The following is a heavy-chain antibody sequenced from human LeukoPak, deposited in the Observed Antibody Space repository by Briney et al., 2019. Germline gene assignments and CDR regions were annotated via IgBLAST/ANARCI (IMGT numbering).Heavy chain of an antibody. CDR3: ARVEGTYYYDSSGYYWGHNWFDP. J-gene: IGHJ5*02. Sequence: PSETLSLTCTVSGGSISSYYWSWIRQPPGKGLEWIGYIYYSGSTNYNPSLKSRVTISVDTSKNQFSLKLSSVTAADTAVYYCARVEGTYYYDSSGYYWGHNWFDPWGQGTLVTVSS. V-gene: IGHV4-59*01. CDR1: GGSISSYY. CDR2: IYYSGST. D-gene: IGHD3-22*01.